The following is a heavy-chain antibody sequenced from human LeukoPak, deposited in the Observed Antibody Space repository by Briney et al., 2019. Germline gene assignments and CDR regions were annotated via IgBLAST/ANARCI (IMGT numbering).Heavy chain of an antibody. J-gene: IGHJ4*02. D-gene: IGHD3-3*01. V-gene: IGHV1-8*01. CDR3: ARGTKYYDFWSGYQYYFDY. CDR1: GYTFTSYD. Sequence: ASVKVSCKASGYTFTSYDINWVRQATGQGLEWMGWMNPNSGNTGYAQKFQGRVTMTRNNSISTAYMELSSLRSEDTAVYYCARGTKYYDFWSGYQYYFDYWGQGTLVTVSS. CDR2: MNPNSGNT.